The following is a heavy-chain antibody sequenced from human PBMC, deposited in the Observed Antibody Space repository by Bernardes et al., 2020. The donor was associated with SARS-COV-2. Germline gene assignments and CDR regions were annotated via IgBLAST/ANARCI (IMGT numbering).Heavy chain of an antibody. V-gene: IGHV4-34*01. CDR3: ARGASFGFLSAYSFGRGGPFDP. Sequence: SETLSLTCAVYGGSFSSHYWAWIRQPPGRGLEWVGEINHSGSSTYNPSLKSRVTLSLDTSKMQFSLKLTSVNAADMAVYYCARGASFGFLSAYSFGRGGPFDPWGQGVLVTVAS. D-gene: IGHD3-3*01. CDR2: INHSGSS. CDR1: GGSFSSHY. J-gene: IGHJ5*02.